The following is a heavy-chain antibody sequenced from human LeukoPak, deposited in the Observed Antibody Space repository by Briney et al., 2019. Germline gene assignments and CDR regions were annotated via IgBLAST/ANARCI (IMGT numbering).Heavy chain of an antibody. Sequence: PSETLSLTCGVSGGSITTTNWWTWVRQPPGKGLEWIGEVHLDGRTNYNPSLESRLTISVDLSENHISLRLTSVTAADTAVYYCAREGGFYRHLDDSGQGTLVTVSS. D-gene: IGHD3-3*01. V-gene: IGHV4-4*02. J-gene: IGHJ4*02. CDR3: AREGGFYRHLDD. CDR2: VHLDGRT. CDR1: GGSITTTNW.